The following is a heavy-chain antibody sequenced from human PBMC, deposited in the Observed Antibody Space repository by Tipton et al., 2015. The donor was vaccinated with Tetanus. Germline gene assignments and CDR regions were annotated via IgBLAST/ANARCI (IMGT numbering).Heavy chain of an antibody. D-gene: IGHD3-10*01. CDR1: GGSISSSNW. CDR2: IYHSGST. CDR3: AHGGYYYYGMDV. V-gene: IGHV4-4*02. J-gene: IGHJ6*02. Sequence: GLVKPSGTLSLTCAVSGGSISSSNWWSWVRQPPGKGLEWIGEIYHSGSTYYNPSLKSRVTISVDTSKNQFSLKLSSVTAADTAVYYCAHGGYYYYGMDVWGQGTTVTVSS.